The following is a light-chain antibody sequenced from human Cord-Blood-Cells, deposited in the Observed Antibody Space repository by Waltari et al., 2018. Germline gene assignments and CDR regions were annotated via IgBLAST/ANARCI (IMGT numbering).Light chain of an antibody. V-gene: IGLV2-23*01. CDR2: EGS. J-gene: IGLJ1*01. Sequence: QSALPQPASVSGSPGQSITISCTGPRSDVGGNNLVSWYQQQPGKAPKLMIYEGSKRPSVVSNRFSGSKSGNTASLTISGLQAEDEADYYCCSYAGSSAYVFGTGTKVTVL. CDR3: CSYAGSSAYV. CDR1: RSDVGGNNL.